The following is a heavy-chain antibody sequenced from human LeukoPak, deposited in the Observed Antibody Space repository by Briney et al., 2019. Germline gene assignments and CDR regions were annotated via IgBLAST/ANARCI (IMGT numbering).Heavy chain of an antibody. V-gene: IGHV1-2*06. CDR3: ARVGYGSGNNGGFDY. Sequence: ASVKVSCKASGYNFAGYYIHWVRQAPGQGLEWMGRINPRDGETNFAQKFQGRVTMTRDTSISTAYMELSGLRSEDTAVYYCARVGYGSGNNGGFDYWGQGTLVTVSS. D-gene: IGHD3-10*01. CDR1: GYNFAGYY. J-gene: IGHJ4*02. CDR2: INPRDGET.